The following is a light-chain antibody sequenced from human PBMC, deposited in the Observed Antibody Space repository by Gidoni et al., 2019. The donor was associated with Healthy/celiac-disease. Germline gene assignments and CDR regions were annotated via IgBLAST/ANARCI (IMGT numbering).Light chain of an antibody. CDR3: QQYGSSPIT. CDR2: GAT. CDR1: QSVSSSY. J-gene: IGKJ5*01. Sequence: EMVLKQSQGPLSLSQGERATLACRASQSVSSSYLAWYQQKPGQAPRLLSYGATSRATGIPDRFSGSGSGTDFTRTISRLELQVLALYYCQQYGSSPITFXQXTRLEIQ. V-gene: IGKV3-20*01.